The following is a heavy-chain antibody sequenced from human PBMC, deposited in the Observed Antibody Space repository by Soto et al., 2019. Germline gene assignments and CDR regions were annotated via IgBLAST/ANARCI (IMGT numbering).Heavy chain of an antibody. J-gene: IGHJ5*02. CDR2: VYYSGST. V-gene: IGHV4-59*01. CDR1: GGSISSYY. CDR3: ARENYGSGSLHNWFDP. D-gene: IGHD3-10*01. Sequence: SETLSLTCTVSGGSISSYYWSWIRQPPGKGLEWIGYVYYSGSTNYNPSLKSRVTISVDTSKNQFSLKLSSVTAADTAVYYCARENYGSGSLHNWFDPWGQGTLVTVSS.